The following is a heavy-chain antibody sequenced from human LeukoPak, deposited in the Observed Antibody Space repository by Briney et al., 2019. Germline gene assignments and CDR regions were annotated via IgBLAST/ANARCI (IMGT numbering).Heavy chain of an antibody. CDR2: IIPIFGTA. CDR1: GGTFSSYA. J-gene: IGHJ4*02. CDR3: ASWLMVYATIDY. Sequence: ASVKVSCKASGGTFSSYAISWVRQAPGQGLEWMGGIIPIFGTANYAQKFQGRVTITTDESTSTAYMELSSLRSEDTAVYYCASWLMVYATIDYWGQGTLVTVSS. V-gene: IGHV1-69*05. D-gene: IGHD2-8*01.